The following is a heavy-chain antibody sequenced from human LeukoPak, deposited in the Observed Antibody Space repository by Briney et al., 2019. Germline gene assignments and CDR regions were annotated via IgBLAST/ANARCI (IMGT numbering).Heavy chain of an antibody. CDR2: ISSSSRTI. D-gene: IGHD2-8*01. V-gene: IGHV3-48*01. Sequence: GGSLRLSCAASGFTFSSYRMNWVRQAPGKGLEWVSYISSSSRTIYYADSVKGRFTISRDNAKNSLYLQMNSLRAEDTAVYYCVRSSRELVGYAPCELMPPFDYWGQGTLVTVSS. CDR1: GFTFSSYR. CDR3: VRSSRELVGYAPCELMPPFDY. J-gene: IGHJ4*02.